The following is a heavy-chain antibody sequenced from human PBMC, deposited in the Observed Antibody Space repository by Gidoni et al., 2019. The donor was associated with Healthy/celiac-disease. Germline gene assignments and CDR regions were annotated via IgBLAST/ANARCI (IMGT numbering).Heavy chain of an antibody. CDR2: INTSGST. J-gene: IGHJ5*02. Sequence: QVQLQESGPGLLKPSQTLSLSRTVPGGSIRSGSYYWSWIRQPDGKGLEWIGRINTSGSTNYNPSLKSRVTISVDTSKNQFSLKLSSVTAADTAVYYCARDRHSSTSSPFDPWGQGTLVTVSS. V-gene: IGHV4-61*02. CDR1: GGSIRSGSYY. D-gene: IGHD2-2*01. CDR3: ARDRHSSTSSPFDP.